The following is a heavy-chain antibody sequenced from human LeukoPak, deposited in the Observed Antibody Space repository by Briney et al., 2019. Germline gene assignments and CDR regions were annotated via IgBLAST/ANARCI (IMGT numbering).Heavy chain of an antibody. D-gene: IGHD5-18*01. V-gene: IGHV5-51*01. Sequence: RGESLKISCTGSGYSFTSYWIGWVRQMPGKGLGWLGIIYPGDSDTRYSPSFQGQVTISADKSISTAYLQWSSLKASDTAMYYCARVDTAMVTPSGLYYYYGMDVWGQGTTVTVSS. CDR2: IYPGDSDT. CDR3: ARVDTAMVTPSGLYYYYGMDV. J-gene: IGHJ6*02. CDR1: GYSFTSYW.